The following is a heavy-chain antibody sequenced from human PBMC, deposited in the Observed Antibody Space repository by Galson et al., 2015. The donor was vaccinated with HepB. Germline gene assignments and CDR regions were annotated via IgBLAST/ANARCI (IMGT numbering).Heavy chain of an antibody. CDR1: GFTFGDYA. V-gene: IGHV3-49*03. CDR3: VIAAAGTIAFDI. J-gene: IGHJ3*02. Sequence: SLRLSCAASGFTFGDYAMSWFRQAPGKGLEWVGFIRSKAYGGTTEYAASVKGRFTISRDDSKSIAYLQMNSLKTEDTAVYYCVIAAAGTIAFDIWGQGTMVTVSS. CDR2: IRSKAYGGTT. D-gene: IGHD6-13*01.